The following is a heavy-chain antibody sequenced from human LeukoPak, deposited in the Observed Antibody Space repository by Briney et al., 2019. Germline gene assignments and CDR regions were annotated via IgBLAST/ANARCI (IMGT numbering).Heavy chain of an antibody. CDR3: ARGDIAARQGGGDY. V-gene: IGHV1-18*01. CDR2: ISAYNGNT. Sequence: ASVKVSCKASVYTFTSSGISWVRHAPGEGVEWMGWISAYNGNTNYAQKLQGRVTMTTDTSTSTAYIELRSLRSGDTAVYYFARGDIAARQGGGDYWGQGTLVTVSS. J-gene: IGHJ4*02. D-gene: IGHD6-6*01. CDR1: VYTFTSSG.